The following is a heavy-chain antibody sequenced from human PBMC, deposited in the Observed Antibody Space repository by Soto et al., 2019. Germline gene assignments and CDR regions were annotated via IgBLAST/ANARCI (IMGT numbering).Heavy chain of an antibody. CDR3: ARQSAVAGNWFDP. V-gene: IGHV4-39*01. J-gene: IGHJ5*02. CDR2: IYYSGST. Sequence: QPPGKGLGWIGSIYYSGSTYYNPSLKSRVTISVDTSKNQFSLKLSSVTAADTAVYYCARQSAVAGNWFDPWGQGTLVTVSS. D-gene: IGHD6-19*01.